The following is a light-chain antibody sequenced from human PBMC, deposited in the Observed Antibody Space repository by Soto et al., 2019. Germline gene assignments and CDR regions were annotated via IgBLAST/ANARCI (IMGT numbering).Light chain of an antibody. CDR3: AAWDDSLSGVE. Sequence: QSVLTQPPSASGTPGQRVTISCSGSSSNIGSNYVYWYQQLPGTAPKLLIYRNNQRPSGVPDRFSGSKSGTSASLAISGLRSEDEDDYYCAAWDDSLSGVEFGGGTKVTVL. V-gene: IGLV1-47*01. J-gene: IGLJ2*01. CDR1: SSNIGSNY. CDR2: RNN.